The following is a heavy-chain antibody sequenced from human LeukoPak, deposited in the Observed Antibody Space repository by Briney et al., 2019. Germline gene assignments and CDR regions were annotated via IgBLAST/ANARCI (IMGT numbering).Heavy chain of an antibody. CDR2: IYSSGYT. D-gene: IGHD1/OR15-1a*01. CDR3: ARGEHPVDC. Sequence: PSETLSLTCTVSGGAIRSHYWNWIRQPAGKGLEWIGRIYSSGYTNDNPSLKSRSTMSVDMSKNQFSLWLNSVTAADTAVYYCARGEHPVDCGGEGMLVAVSS. CDR1: GGAIRSHY. J-gene: IGHJ4*02. V-gene: IGHV4-4*07.